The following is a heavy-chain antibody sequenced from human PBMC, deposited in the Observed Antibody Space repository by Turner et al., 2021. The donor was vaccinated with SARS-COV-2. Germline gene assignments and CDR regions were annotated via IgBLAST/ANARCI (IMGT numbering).Heavy chain of an antibody. J-gene: IGHJ5*02. V-gene: IGHV3-30*18. CDR1: GFTFSSYG. Sequence: GQLVEAGGGVVQPGRSLRLCCAASGFTFSSYGMHWVRQAPGKGLEWVAVISDDGSNNYYADSVKSRFTISRDNSKNTLYLQRTSLRAAETAVYYCAKDLGQLDWFDPWGQGTLVTVSS. D-gene: IGHD6-13*01. CDR2: ISDDGSNN. CDR3: AKDLGQLDWFDP.